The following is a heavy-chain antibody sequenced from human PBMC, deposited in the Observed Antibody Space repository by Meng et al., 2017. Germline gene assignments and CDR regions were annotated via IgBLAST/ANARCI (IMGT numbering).Heavy chain of an antibody. D-gene: IGHD6-13*01. CDR2: INHSGST. V-gene: IGHV4-34*01. J-gene: IGHJ4*02. Sequence: QVQLQQWGAGLLKPSETLSLTCAVYGGSFSVYYWSWIRQPPGKGLEWIGEINHSGSTNYNPSLKSRVTISVDTSKNQFSLKLSSVTAADTAVYYCASSAWYSDNPGYFDYWGQGTLVTVSS. CDR3: ASSAWYSDNPGYFDY. CDR1: GGSFSVYY.